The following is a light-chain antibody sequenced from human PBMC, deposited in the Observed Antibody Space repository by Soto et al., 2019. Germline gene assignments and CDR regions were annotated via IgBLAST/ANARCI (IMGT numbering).Light chain of an antibody. CDR1: SSNIGAGYD. CDR3: QSYDSSLGRV. J-gene: IGLJ2*01. V-gene: IGLV1-40*01. Sequence: VLTQPPSVSGAPGQRVTISCTGSSSNIGAGYDVHWYQQLPGTAPKLLIYGNSNRPSGVPDRFSGSKSGTSASLAITGLQAEDEADYYCQSYDSSLGRVFGGGTKVTVL. CDR2: GNS.